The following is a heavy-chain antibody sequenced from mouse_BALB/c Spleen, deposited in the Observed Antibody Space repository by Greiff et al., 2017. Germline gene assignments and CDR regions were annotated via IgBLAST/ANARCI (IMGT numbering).Heavy chain of an antibody. CDR2: INPSSGYT. J-gene: IGHJ3*01. D-gene: IGHD1-1*01. CDR3: ARDQSFYYGSDWCAY. CDR1: GYTFTSYT. V-gene: IGHV1-4*02. Sequence: QVQLKQSAAELARPGASVKMSCKASGYTFTSYTMHWVKQRPGQGLEWIGYINPSSGYTEYNQKFKDKTTLTADKSSSTAYMQLSSLTSEDSAVYYCARDQSFYYGSDWCAYWGQGTLVTVSA.